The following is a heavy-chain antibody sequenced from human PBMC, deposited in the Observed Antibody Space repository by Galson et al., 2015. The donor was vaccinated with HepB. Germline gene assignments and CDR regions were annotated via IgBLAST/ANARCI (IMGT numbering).Heavy chain of an antibody. V-gene: IGHV3-30*04. J-gene: IGHJ6*02. CDR2: ISNDGSNQ. CDR3: ARGIPRTTDYISKHYYYGLDV. Sequence: SLRLSCAASGFTFSNHAMHWVRQAPGRGLEWVAVISNDGSNQFYGDSVQGRFSISRDNSRNTLYLQMNSLESGDTAVYYCARGIPRTTDYISKHYYYGLDVWGQGTTVTVSS. CDR1: GFTFSNHA. D-gene: IGHD4-11*01.